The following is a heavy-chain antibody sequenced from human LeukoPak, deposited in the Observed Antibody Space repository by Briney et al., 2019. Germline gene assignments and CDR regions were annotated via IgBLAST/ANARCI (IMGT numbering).Heavy chain of an antibody. J-gene: IGHJ4*03. D-gene: IGHD6-19*01. Sequence: SETLSLTCTVSGGSISSYYWSWIRQPPGKGLEWIGYIYYSGSTNYNPSLKSRVTISVDTSKNQFSLKLSSVTAADTAVYYCARVGDSSGWYESDGEGLYFDYWGQGTMVTVSS. CDR2: IYYSGST. V-gene: IGHV4-59*01. CDR1: GGSISSYY. CDR3: ARVGDSSGWYESDGEGLYFDY.